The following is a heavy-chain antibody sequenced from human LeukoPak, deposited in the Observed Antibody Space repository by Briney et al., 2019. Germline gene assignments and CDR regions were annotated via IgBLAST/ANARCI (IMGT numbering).Heavy chain of an antibody. CDR3: ARDLWAAAAIYYYYYGMDV. CDR2: ISWNSNNV. J-gene: IGHJ6*02. CDR1: GFTFDNYA. D-gene: IGHD2-2*01. V-gene: IGHV3-9*01. Sequence: QSGGSLRLSCAASGFTFDNYAMHWVRQAPGKGLEWVSGISWNSNNVGYADSVKGRFTISRDNAKNSLYLQMNSLRAEDTAVYYCARDLWAAAAIYYYYYGMDVWGQGTTVTVSS.